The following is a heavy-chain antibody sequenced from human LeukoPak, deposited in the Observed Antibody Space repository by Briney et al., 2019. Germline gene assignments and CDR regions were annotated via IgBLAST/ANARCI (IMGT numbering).Heavy chain of an antibody. CDR2: IYYSGST. D-gene: IGHD1-26*01. J-gene: IGHJ3*02. CDR3: ARYSDPGSYPDAFDI. Sequence: SETLSLTCSVFGLSFNNNYWSWIRQPPGKGLEWIGYIYYSGSTNYNPSLKSRVTISVDTSKNQFSLKLSSVTAADTAVYYCARYSDPGSYPDAFDIWGQGTMVTVSS. V-gene: IGHV4-59*01. CDR1: GLSFNNNY.